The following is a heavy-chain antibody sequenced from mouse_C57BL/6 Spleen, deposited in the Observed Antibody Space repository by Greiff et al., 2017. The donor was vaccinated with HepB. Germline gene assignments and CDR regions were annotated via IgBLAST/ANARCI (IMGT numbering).Heavy chain of an antibody. CDR2: ISSGGSYT. V-gene: IGHV5-6*01. CDR1: GFTFSSYG. J-gene: IGHJ3*01. D-gene: IGHD4-1*02. Sequence: EVHLVESGGDLVKPGGSLKLSCAASGFTFSSYGMSWVRQTPDKRLEWVATISSGGSYTYYPDSVKGRFTISRDNAKNTLYLQMSSLKSEDTAMYYCARSSPTGTPFAYWGQGTLVTVSA. CDR3: ARSSPTGTPFAY.